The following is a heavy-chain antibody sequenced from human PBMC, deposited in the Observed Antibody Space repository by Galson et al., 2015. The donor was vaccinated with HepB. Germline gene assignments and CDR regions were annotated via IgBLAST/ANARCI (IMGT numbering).Heavy chain of an antibody. J-gene: IGHJ6*02. Sequence: SVKVSCKASGYTFTSYYIHWVRQAPGQGLEWMGVINPSGGGTSSTQKFQGRVTITRDTTTSTVYMELSSLRSEDTAVYYCARGGYCSSTSCLSRHFPKYYYYGMGVWGQGTTVTVSS. CDR1: GYTFTSYY. D-gene: IGHD2-2*03. V-gene: IGHV1-46*01. CDR2: INPSGGGT. CDR3: ARGGYCSSTSCLSRHFPKYYYYGMGV.